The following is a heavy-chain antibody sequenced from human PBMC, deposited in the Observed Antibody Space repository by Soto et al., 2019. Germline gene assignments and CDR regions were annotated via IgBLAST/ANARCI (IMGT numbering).Heavy chain of an antibody. CDR3: AGDKYSSTPSFDY. Sequence: SVKVSCKASGYTFTGYYMHWVRQAPGQGLEWMGRIIPILGIANYAQKFQGRVTITADKSTSTAYMELSSLRSEDTAVYYCAGDKYSSTPSFDYWGQGTLVTVSS. CDR2: IIPILGIA. V-gene: IGHV1-69*04. J-gene: IGHJ4*02. CDR1: GYTFTGYY. D-gene: IGHD6-19*01.